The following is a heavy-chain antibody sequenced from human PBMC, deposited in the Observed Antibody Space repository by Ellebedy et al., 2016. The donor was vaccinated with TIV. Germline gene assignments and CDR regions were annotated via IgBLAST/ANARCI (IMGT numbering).Heavy chain of an antibody. CDR3: ARLIGGTCQCAFDI. CDR2: INQDGGEK. J-gene: IGHJ3*02. Sequence: PGGSLRLSCAASGFTISRHWMSWVRQGPGKGLEWVGNINQDGGEKNYVDSVRGRFTISRDNAKNSLYLQMNSLRAEDTAVYYCARLIGGTCQCAFDIWGQGTMVTVSS. CDR1: GFTISRHW. D-gene: IGHD2-15*01. V-gene: IGHV3-7*01.